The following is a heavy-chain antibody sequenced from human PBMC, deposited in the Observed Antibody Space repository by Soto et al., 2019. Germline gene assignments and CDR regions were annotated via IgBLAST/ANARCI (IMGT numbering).Heavy chain of an antibody. V-gene: IGHV3-33*01. CDR2: IWHDGSNK. J-gene: IGHJ4*02. CDR1: GFTFSDYA. CDR3: ARPALLVTTFDY. Sequence: QEQLVESGGGVVQPGRSLRLSCAASGFTFSDYAMHWVRQAPGKGLEWVAVIWHDGSNKYFADSVKGRFTISRDNSKNTLYLQMNSLRDEDTAIYYCARPALLVTTFDYWGKGTLVTVSS. D-gene: IGHD4-17*01.